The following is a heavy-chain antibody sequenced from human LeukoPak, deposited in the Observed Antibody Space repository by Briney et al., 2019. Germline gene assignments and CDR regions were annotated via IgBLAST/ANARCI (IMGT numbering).Heavy chain of an antibody. D-gene: IGHD6-13*01. J-gene: IGHJ4*02. CDR1: GFTFSSYG. CDR2: IRYDGTNK. V-gene: IGHV3-30*02. CDR3: AKDRQLVRGGFDY. Sequence: GGSLRLSCAASGFTFSSYGIHWVRQAPGKGLEWVAFIRYDGTNKYYADSVKGRFTISRDNSKNTLYLQMNSLRVEDTAVYYCAKDRQLVRGGFDYWGQGTLVTVSS.